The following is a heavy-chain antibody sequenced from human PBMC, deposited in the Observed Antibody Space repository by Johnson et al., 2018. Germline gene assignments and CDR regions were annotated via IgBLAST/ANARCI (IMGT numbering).Heavy chain of an antibody. Sequence: QLVQSGGGVVQPGRSLRLSCAASGFTFSSYGMHWVRQAPGKGLEWVAVISYDGSNKYYADSVKGRFTISRDNSKNTLYLKMNSLRAQGSAVYFCARVLEFLVVPAAPGAFDIWGQGTMVTGSS. CDR2: ISYDGSNK. V-gene: IGHV3-30*03. CDR1: GFTFSSYG. J-gene: IGHJ3*02. CDR3: ARVLEFLVVPAAPGAFDI. D-gene: IGHD2-2*01.